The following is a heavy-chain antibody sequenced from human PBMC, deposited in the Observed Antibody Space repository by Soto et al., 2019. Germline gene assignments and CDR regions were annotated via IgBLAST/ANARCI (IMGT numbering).Heavy chain of an antibody. J-gene: IGHJ4*02. D-gene: IGHD6-13*01. CDR2: IWHDASNK. Sequence: QVQLVESGGGVVQPGGSLRLSCAASGFTFYNYGMHWVRQAPGKGLEWVAGIWHDASNKYYAGSVKGRFTISRDNSKKMLYLQMKRLRADDTAAYYCAREAGYQETIGQQLPDCWGQGIMVTVSS. CDR1: GFTFYNYG. V-gene: IGHV3-33*01. CDR3: AREAGYQETIGQQLPDC.